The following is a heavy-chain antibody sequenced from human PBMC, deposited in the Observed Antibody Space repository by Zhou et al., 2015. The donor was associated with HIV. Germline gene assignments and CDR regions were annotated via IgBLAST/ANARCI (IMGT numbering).Heavy chain of an antibody. CDR2: IIPILGIA. V-gene: IGHV1-69*02. J-gene: IGHJ4*02. D-gene: IGHD3-10*01. Sequence: QVQLVQSGAEVKKPGSSVKVSCKASGGTFSSYTISWVRQAPGQGLEWMGRIIPILGIANYAQKFQGRVTITADKSTSTAYMELSSLRSEDTAVYYCARGIWFGEPISSGLDYWGQGTLVTVSS. CDR1: GGTFSSYT. CDR3: ARGIWFGEPISSGLDY.